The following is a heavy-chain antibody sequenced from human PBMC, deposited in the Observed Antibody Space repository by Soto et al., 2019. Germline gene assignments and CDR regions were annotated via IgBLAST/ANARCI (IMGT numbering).Heavy chain of an antibody. V-gene: IGHV1-69*08. J-gene: IGHJ5*02. D-gene: IGHD5-12*01. CDR1: GGTFSSYT. CDR3: ARDIVAPLDPNWFDP. Sequence: QVQLVQSGAEVKKPGSSVKVSCKASGGTFSSYTISWVRQAPGQGLEWMGRIIPILGIANYAQKFQGRVTITADKSTSTAYMELSSLRSEDTAVYYCARDIVAPLDPNWFDPWGQGTLVTVSS. CDR2: IIPILGIA.